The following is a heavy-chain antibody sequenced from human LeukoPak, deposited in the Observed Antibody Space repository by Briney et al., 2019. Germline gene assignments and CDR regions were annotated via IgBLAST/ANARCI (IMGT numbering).Heavy chain of an antibody. V-gene: IGHV4-34*01. D-gene: IGHD5-12*01. CDR1: GGSFSGYY. Sequence: SETLSLTCAVYGGSFSGYYWSWIRQPPGKGLEWTGEINHSGSTNYNPSLKSRATISVDTSKNQFSLKLSSVTAADTAVYYCAGGRLRFPQTRWGQGTLVTVSS. J-gene: IGHJ4*02. CDR3: AGGRLRFPQTR. CDR2: INHSGST.